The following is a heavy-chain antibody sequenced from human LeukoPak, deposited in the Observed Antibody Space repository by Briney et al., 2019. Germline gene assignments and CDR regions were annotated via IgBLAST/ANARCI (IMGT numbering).Heavy chain of an antibody. CDR2: ISSNGGST. CDR3: ARARVAIAPFDY. J-gene: IGHJ4*02. Sequence: GGSLRLSCAASGFTFSSYAMHWVRQAPGKGLEYASAISSNGGSTYYANSVKGRFTISRDNSKNTLYLQMGSLRAEDMAVYYCARARVAIAPFDYWGQGTLVTVSS. CDR1: GFTFSSYA. V-gene: IGHV3-64*01. D-gene: IGHD3-3*01.